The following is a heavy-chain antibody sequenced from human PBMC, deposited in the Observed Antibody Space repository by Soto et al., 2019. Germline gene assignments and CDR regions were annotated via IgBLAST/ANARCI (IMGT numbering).Heavy chain of an antibody. Sequence: QVQLVESGGGVVQPGRSLRLSCAASGCTFSSYAMHWVRQAPGKGLEWVAVISYDGSNKYYADSVKGRFTISRDNSKNTLYLQMNSLRAEDTAVYYCAKTGTTHYTAFDYWGQGTLVTVSS. J-gene: IGHJ4*02. CDR2: ISYDGSNK. CDR1: GCTFSSYA. CDR3: AKTGTTHYTAFDY. D-gene: IGHD1-7*01. V-gene: IGHV3-30-3*02.